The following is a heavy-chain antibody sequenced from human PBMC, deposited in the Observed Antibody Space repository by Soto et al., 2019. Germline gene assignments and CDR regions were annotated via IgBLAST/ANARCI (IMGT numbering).Heavy chain of an antibody. CDR3: GRDSKAAVGISAVW. V-gene: IGHV1-69*01. Sequence: QVQLVQSGAEVKKPGSSVKVSCKASGGTFSSYAISWVRQAPGQGLEWMGGIIPIFGTANYAQKFQGRVTITADESTSTAYMERSSLRSEDRAVYYWGRDSKAAVGISAVWWGQGPLVPVPS. J-gene: IGHJ4*02. CDR1: GGTFSSYA. D-gene: IGHD6-13*01. CDR2: IIPIFGTA.